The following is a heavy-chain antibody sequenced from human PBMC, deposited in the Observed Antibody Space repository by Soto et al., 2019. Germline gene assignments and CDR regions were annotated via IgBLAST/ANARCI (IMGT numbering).Heavy chain of an antibody. D-gene: IGHD4-17*01. J-gene: IGHJ6*02. Sequence: PGESLKISCEGSGYSFTSYWIGWVRQMPGKGLEWMGIIYPGDSDTRYSPSFQGQVTISADKSISTAYLQWSSLKASDTAMYYCARQLFYRVGDCGDYYYYYYGMDVWGQGTTVTVSS. CDR3: ARQLFYRVGDCGDYYYYYYGMDV. CDR2: IYPGDSDT. CDR1: GYSFTSYW. V-gene: IGHV5-51*01.